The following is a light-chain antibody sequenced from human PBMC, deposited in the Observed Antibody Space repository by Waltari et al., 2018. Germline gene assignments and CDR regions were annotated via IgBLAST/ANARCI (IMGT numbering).Light chain of an antibody. Sequence: IQLTQSPSSLSASVGDRVTITCRASQGISDFLAWYQQKPGKAPKLLIYAASTLQSGVPSRFSGSGSGTDFTLTITSLQPEDFATYYCQLLNSSQCTFGQGTKVEIK. CDR3: QLLNSSQCT. J-gene: IGKJ1*01. CDR1: QGISDF. V-gene: IGKV1-9*01. CDR2: AAS.